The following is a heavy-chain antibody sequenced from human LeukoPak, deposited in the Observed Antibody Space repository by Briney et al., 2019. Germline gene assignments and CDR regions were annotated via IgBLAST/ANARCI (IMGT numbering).Heavy chain of an antibody. J-gene: IGHJ4*02. Sequence: SQTLSPICTVSGGSISSGSYYWSWIRQPAGKGLEWIGRIYTSGSTNYNPSLKSRVTISVDTSKNQFSLKLSSVTAADTAVYYCASLWNDGGFDYWGQGTLVTVSS. D-gene: IGHD1-1*01. CDR1: GGSISSGSYY. CDR3: ASLWNDGGFDY. V-gene: IGHV4-61*02. CDR2: IYTSGST.